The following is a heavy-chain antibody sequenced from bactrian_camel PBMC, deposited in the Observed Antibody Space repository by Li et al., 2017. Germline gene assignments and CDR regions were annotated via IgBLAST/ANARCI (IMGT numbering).Heavy chain of an antibody. J-gene: IGHJ4*01. V-gene: IGHV3S40*01. CDR3: AAVPYMGWLVSPRCRESRSPRY. CDR2: ISPGGSVT. CDR1: GFDFFANS. D-gene: IGHD5*01. Sequence: DVQLVESGGGLVRPGGSLRLSCAASGFDFFANSMSWVRQAPGKGLEWISSISPGGSVTNYADSVQGRFTISRDTTKNTVVLQMSSVKPEDTATYYCAAVPYMGWLVSPRCRESRSPRYWGQGTQVTVS.